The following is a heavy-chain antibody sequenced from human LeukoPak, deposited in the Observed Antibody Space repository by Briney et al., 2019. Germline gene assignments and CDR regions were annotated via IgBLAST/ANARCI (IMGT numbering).Heavy chain of an antibody. D-gene: IGHD3-22*01. CDR2: IRTKSEGEPT. Sequence: KPGGSLRLSCAASGFTFSDAWLSWVRQAPGKGLEWIGRIRTKSEGEPTDYPGPVKGRFTISRDHSKNTLYLQMNSLRTEDTAVYYCTADLSDSNAWSFDYWGQGTLVTVSS. J-gene: IGHJ4*02. CDR3: TADLSDSNAWSFDY. CDR1: GFTFSDAW. V-gene: IGHV3-15*01.